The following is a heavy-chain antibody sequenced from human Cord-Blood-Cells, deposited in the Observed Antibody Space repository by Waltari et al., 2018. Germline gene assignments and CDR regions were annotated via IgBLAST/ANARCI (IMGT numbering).Heavy chain of an antibody. CDR2: ISSSGSTI. CDR1: GFTLRLYE. Sequence: EVQLVESGGGLVQPGGPLRLSCAASGFTLRLYEMNLVRQAPGKGLEWVSYISSSGSTIYYADSVKGRFTISRDNAKNSLYLQMNSLRAEDTAVYYCAREGLGHYFDYWGQGTLVTVSS. V-gene: IGHV3-48*03. J-gene: IGHJ4*02. CDR3: AREGLGHYFDY. D-gene: IGHD6-19*01.